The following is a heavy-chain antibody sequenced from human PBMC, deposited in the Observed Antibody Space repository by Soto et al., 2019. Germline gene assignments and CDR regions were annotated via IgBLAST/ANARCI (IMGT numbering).Heavy chain of an antibody. Sequence: QVQLVESGGGVVQPGRSLRLSCAASGFTFSSYGMHWVRQAPGKGLGWVAVISYDGSNKYYADSVKGRFTISRDNSKNTLYLQMNSLRAEDTAVYYCAKVRYYYDSSGYYYFDYWGQGTLVTVSS. CDR3: AKVRYYYDSSGYYYFDY. D-gene: IGHD3-22*01. CDR2: ISYDGSNK. J-gene: IGHJ4*02. CDR1: GFTFSSYG. V-gene: IGHV3-30*18.